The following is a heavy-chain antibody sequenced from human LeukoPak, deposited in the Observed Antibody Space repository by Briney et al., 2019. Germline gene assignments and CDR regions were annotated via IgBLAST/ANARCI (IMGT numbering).Heavy chain of an antibody. CDR2: IKQDGSEK. D-gene: IGHD3-10*01. CDR1: GFTFSTFL. J-gene: IGHJ4*02. V-gene: IGHV3-7*04. Sequence: PGGSRRLSCAASGFTFSTFLMSWVRQAPGKGLEWVANIKQDGSEKYYVDSVKGRFTISRDNAKNSLFLQMNSLRAEDTAVYYCARSAGDQWGQGTLVTVSS. CDR3: ARSAGDQ.